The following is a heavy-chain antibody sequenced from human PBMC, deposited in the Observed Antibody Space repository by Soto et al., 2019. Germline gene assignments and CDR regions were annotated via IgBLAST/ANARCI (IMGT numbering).Heavy chain of an antibody. CDR3: ARDRGYDILTGYYKGGNYFDY. Sequence: QVQLVQSGAEVKKPGSSVKVSCKASGGTFSSYAISWVRQAPGQGLEWMGGIIPIFGTANYAQKFQGRVTITADESTSTAYMELSSLRSDDTAVYYCARDRGYDILTGYYKGGNYFDYWGQGTLVTVSS. V-gene: IGHV1-69*01. J-gene: IGHJ4*02. CDR1: GGTFSSYA. D-gene: IGHD3-9*01. CDR2: IIPIFGTA.